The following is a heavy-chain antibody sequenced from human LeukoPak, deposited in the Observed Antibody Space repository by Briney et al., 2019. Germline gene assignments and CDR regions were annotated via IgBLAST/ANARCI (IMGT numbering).Heavy chain of an antibody. V-gene: IGHV3-21*01. D-gene: IGHD6-25*01. CDR2: ISSSSSYI. CDR3: ARDRSGYYFDY. Sequence: GGSLRLSCAASGFTFSSYGMSWVRQAPGKGLEWVSSISSSSSYIYYADSVKGRFTISRDNAKNSLYLQMNSLRAEDTAVYYCARDRSGYYFDYWGQGTLVTVSS. J-gene: IGHJ4*02. CDR1: GFTFSSYG.